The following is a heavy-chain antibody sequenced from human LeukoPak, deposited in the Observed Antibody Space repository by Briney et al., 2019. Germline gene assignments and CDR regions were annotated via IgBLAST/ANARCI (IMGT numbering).Heavy chain of an antibody. J-gene: IGHJ4*02. CDR1: GGSISSYY. CDR2: IYSSGSS. D-gene: IGHD6-19*01. Sequence: SETLSLTCTVSGGSISSYYWSWIRQSAGKGLEWIGRIYSSGSSYYNPSLESRVTMSVDTSKNQFSLKLSSVTAADTAVYYCARDGPVAGTPFDFWGQGTLVTVSS. CDR3: ARDGPVAGTPFDF. V-gene: IGHV4-4*07.